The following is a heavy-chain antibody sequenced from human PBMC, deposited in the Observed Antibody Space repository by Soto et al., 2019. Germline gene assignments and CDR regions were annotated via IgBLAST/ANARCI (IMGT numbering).Heavy chain of an antibody. V-gene: IGHV3-13*05. CDR3: ARGGSGGFDY. CDR1: GFTFSSYD. CDR2: IGTAGDP. J-gene: IGHJ4*02. Sequence: EVQLVESGGGLVQPGGSLRLSCAASGFTFSSYDMRWVRQATGKGLEWVSAIGTAGDPYYPGSVKGRLPISREKATNSLNHQMNSLRAGDTAVYYCARGGSGGFDYWGQGTLVTVSS. D-gene: IGHD3-10*01.